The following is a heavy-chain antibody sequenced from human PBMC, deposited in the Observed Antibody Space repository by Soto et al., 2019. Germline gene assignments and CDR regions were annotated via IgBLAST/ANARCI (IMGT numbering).Heavy chain of an antibody. V-gene: IGHV3-30*03. J-gene: IGHJ4*02. CDR1: GFTFSSYG. Sequence: GVSLRLSCAASGFTFSSYGMHWVRQAPGKGLEWVAVISYDGSNKYYADSVKGRFPISRDNSKNTLYLQMNSLRAEDTAVYYCARVRPHDLWRGSEAFDYWGQGTLATVSP. CDR3: ARVRPHDLWRGSEAFDY. D-gene: IGHD3-3*01. CDR2: ISYDGSNK.